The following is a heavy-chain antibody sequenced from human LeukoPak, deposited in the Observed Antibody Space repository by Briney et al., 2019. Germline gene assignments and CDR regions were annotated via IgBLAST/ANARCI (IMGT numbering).Heavy chain of an antibody. CDR3: ARDEDTTLARAFDI. J-gene: IGHJ3*02. D-gene: IGHD5-18*01. Sequence: SETLSLTCTVSGGSISSYYWSWVRQPAGKGLEWIGRIYTSGSTNYNPSLKSRVTMSVDTSKNQFSLNLRSVTAADTAMYYCARDEDTTLARAFDIWGQGTMVTVSS. V-gene: IGHV4-4*07. CDR1: GGSISSYY. CDR2: IYTSGST.